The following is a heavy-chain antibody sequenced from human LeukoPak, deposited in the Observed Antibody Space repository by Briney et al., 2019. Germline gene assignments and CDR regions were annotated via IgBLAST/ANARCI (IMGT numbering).Heavy chain of an antibody. J-gene: IGHJ6*02. CDR1: GFTFSCYA. V-gene: IGHV3-23*01. CDR2: IGGSGGST. CDR3: AKFYSTGWNGMDV. D-gene: IGHD6-19*01. Sequence: GGSLRLSCAASGFTFSCYAMSWVRQAPGKGLEWVSAIGGSGGSTYYADSVKGRFTISRDNSKNTLYLQMNSLRAEDTAVYYCAKFYSTGWNGMDVWGQGTTVAVSS.